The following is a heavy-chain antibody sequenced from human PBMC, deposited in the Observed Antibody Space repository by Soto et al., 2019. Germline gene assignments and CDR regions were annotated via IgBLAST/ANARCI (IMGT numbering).Heavy chain of an antibody. CDR2: ISAGGGGT. V-gene: IGHV3-23*01. CDR1: GFTLTRSA. CDR3: ARDGGFSYGFDYYFDY. Sequence: GGSLRLSCAGSGFTLTRSAVSWVRQAPGKGLEWVSGISAGGGGTYYADSVKGRFTISKDNSRNTLFLQMDNLRSDDTAVYFCARDGGFSYGFDYYFDYWGQGTLVTVSS. J-gene: IGHJ4*02. D-gene: IGHD5-18*01.